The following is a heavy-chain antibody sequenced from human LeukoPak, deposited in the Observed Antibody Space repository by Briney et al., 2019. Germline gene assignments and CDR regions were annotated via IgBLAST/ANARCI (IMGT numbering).Heavy chain of an antibody. CDR3: ARDRVGYYFDY. J-gene: IGHJ4*02. CDR1: GGSVNNYY. D-gene: IGHD5/OR15-5a*01. Sequence: SETLSLACTVSGGSVNNYYWSWIRQPPGKGLEWIGYMYYSGSANYNLSLKSRVTISVDTSKNQFSLKLSSVTAADTAVYYCARDRVGYYFDYWGQGTLVTVSS. CDR2: MYYSGSA. V-gene: IGHV4-59*02.